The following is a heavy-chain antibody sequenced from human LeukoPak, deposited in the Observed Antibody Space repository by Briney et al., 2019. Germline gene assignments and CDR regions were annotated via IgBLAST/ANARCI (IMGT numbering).Heavy chain of an antibody. CDR2: IVVASGNT. Sequence: SVKVSCRASGFTFTNSAMQWVRQARGQRLEWIGWIVVASGNTKYAQKFQERVTITRDMSTSTAYMELSSLRPEDTAVYYCAAAPIEMQQRGFDYWGQGTLVTVSS. D-gene: IGHD5-24*01. CDR1: GFTFTNSA. J-gene: IGHJ4*02. V-gene: IGHV1-58*02. CDR3: AAAPIEMQQRGFDY.